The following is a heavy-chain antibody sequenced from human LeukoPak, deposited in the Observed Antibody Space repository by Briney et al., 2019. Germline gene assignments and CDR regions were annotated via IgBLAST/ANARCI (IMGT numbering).Heavy chain of an antibody. V-gene: IGHV1-8*03. D-gene: IGHD3-3*01. CDR3: ARGPSWSGYSQPYYFDY. CDR1: GYTFTSYD. Sequence: ASVKVSFKASGYTFTSYDINWVRQAGGQGLEWMGWMNPNSGNTGYAQKFQGRVTITRNTSISTAYMELSSLRSEDTAVYSCARGPSWSGYSQPYYFDYWGQGTLVTVSS. J-gene: IGHJ4*02. CDR2: MNPNSGNT.